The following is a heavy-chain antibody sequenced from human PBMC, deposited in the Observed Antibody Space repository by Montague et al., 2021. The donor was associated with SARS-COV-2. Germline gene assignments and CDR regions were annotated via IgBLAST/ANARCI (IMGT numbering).Heavy chain of an antibody. CDR1: GGSFSGYH. CDR2: INTSGST. V-gene: IGHV4-34*01. D-gene: IGHD3-22*01. Sequence: SETLSLTCAVYGGSFSGYHWTWIRQSPGKGLEWIGEINTSGSTNYNPSLKSRITILGDTSKNQFSLKLTSVTAADTAVYYCARGRIDVNMIVVVVAGASFYMDVWGKGTTVTVSS. CDR3: ARGRIDVNMIVVVVAGASFYMDV. J-gene: IGHJ6*03.